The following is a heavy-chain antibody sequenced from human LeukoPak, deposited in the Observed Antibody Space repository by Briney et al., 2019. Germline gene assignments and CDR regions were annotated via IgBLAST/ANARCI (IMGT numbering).Heavy chain of an antibody. CDR2: INHSGST. J-gene: IGHJ4*02. V-gene: IGHV4-34*01. Sequence: SETLSLTCAVYGGSFSRYYWSWIRQPPGKGLEWIGEINHSGSTNYNPSLKSRVTISVDMSKNQFSLKLSSVTAADTAVYYCARVTYCSSTICYSSGRPNYFDYWGQGTLVTVSS. D-gene: IGHD2-2*01. CDR3: ARVTYCSSTICYSSGRPNYFDY. CDR1: GGSFSRYY.